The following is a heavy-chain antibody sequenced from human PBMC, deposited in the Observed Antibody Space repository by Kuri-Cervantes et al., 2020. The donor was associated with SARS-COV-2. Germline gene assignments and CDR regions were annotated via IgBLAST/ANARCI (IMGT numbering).Heavy chain of an antibody. CDR2: IYYSGST. J-gene: IGHJ6*02. CDR1: GGSISSCY. Sequence: GSLRLSCTVSGGSISSCYWSWIRQPPGKGLEWIAYIYYSGSTNYNPSLKSRVTISVDTSKNQFSLKLSFVTAADTAVYYCARGGMALGYYYYGMDVWGQGTLVTVSS. V-gene: IGHV4-59*01. CDR3: ARGGMALGYYYYGMDV. D-gene: IGHD6-13*01.